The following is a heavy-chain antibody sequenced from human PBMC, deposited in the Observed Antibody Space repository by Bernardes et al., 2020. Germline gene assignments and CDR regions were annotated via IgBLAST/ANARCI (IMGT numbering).Heavy chain of an antibody. D-gene: IGHD4-17*01. Sequence: GRSLRLSCAASGCTFSSYWMHGVQQSPGKGLVWVSRLNSDGSNTNYADSVKGRFTISRDNAKNTLYLQMNSLGAEDTAVYYCVRAASYGDYDYWGQGTVVTVSS. CDR1: GCTFSSYW. V-gene: IGHV3-74*01. CDR3: VRAASYGDYDY. CDR2: LNSDGSNT. J-gene: IGHJ4*02.